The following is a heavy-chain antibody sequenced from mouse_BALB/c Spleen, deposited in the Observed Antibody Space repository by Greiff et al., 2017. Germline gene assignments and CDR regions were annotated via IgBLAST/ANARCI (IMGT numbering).Heavy chain of an antibody. CDR1: GFTFSSYA. V-gene: IGHV5-9-4*01. CDR3: ARDEGNYGYDAFAY. Sequence: EVKLMESGGGLVKPGGSLKLSCAASGFTFSSYAMSWVRQSPEKRLEWVAEISSGGSYTYYPDTVTGRFTISRDNAKNTLYLEMSSLRSEDTAMYYCARDEGNYGYDAFAYWGQGTLVTVSA. D-gene: IGHD2-2*01. CDR2: ISSGGSYT. J-gene: IGHJ3*01.